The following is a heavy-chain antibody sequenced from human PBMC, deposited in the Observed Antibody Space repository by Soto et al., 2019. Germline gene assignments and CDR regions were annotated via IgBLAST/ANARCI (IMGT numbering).Heavy chain of an antibody. J-gene: IGHJ5*02. D-gene: IGHD3-22*01. CDR1: GFSLSTSGVG. CDR2: IYWNDDK. Sequence: SGPTLVNPTQTLTLTCTFSGFSLSTSGVGVGWIRQPPGKALEWLALIYWNDDKRYSPSLKSRLTITKDTSKNQVVLTMTNMDPVDTATYYCAHSVQPASRDYYDSSGYYPWGQGTLVTV. CDR3: AHSVQPASRDYYDSSGYYP. V-gene: IGHV2-5*01.